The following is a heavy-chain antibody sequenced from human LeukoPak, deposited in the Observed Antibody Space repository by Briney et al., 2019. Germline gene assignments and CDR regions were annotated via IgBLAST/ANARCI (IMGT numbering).Heavy chain of an antibody. CDR2: ISSSGSII. Sequence: GGSLRLSCAASGFTFSSYDMNWVRQAPGKGLEWVSYISSSGSIIYYADSVKGRFTISRDNAKNSLYLQMNSLRAEDMAVYYCARDINLVTNIDWGQGTLVTVSS. V-gene: IGHV3-48*03. D-gene: IGHD2-21*02. CDR1: GFTFSSYD. CDR3: ARDINLVTNID. J-gene: IGHJ4*02.